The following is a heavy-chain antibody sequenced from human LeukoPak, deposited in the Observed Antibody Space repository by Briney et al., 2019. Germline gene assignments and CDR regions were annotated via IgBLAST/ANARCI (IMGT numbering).Heavy chain of an antibody. CDR1: GGSVISGTYY. D-gene: IGHD6-6*01. J-gene: IGHJ4*02. CDR2: IYTSGST. V-gene: IGHV4-61*02. Sequence: PSETRSLTCTVSGGSVISGTYYWTWIRQPAGKGLEWIGRIYTSGSTNFNPSLKSRVSISLDTSQNQFSLKVSTVTAADTAVYYCAREGAARNLDYWGQGILVTVSS. CDR3: AREGAARNLDY.